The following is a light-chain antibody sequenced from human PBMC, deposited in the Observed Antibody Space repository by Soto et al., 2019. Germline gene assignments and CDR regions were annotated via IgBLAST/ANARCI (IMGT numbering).Light chain of an antibody. CDR1: QGIRNA. Sequence: ASPITQSPSSLSASVGDRVTITCRASQGIRNALGWYQQKPGKAPKLLIYDASSLESGVPSRFSGSGSGTEFTLTISSLQPDDFATYYCQQYNSYSQTFGQGTKVDI. CDR2: DAS. CDR3: QQYNSYSQT. V-gene: IGKV1-13*02. J-gene: IGKJ1*01.